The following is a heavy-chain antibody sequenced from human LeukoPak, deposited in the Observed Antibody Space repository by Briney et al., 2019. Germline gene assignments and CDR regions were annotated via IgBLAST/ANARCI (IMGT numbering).Heavy chain of an antibody. V-gene: IGHV4-39*01. CDR3: ARLYSGYDYCGGSCYYFDY. J-gene: IGHJ4*02. CDR2: IYYSGST. D-gene: IGHD5-12*01. Sequence: PSETLSLTCTVSGGSISSSSYYWGWIRQPPGKGLEWIGSIYYSGSTYYNPSLKSRVTISVDTSKNQFSLKLSSVTAADTAVYYCARLYSGYDYCGGSCYYFDYWGQGTLVTVS. CDR1: GGSISSSSYY.